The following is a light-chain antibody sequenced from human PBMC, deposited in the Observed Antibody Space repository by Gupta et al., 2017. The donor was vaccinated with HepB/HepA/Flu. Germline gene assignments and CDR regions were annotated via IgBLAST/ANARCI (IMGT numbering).Light chain of an antibody. Sequence: IVMKQSQATLSVSPGERATLSCTASQTVSSSEAWYQQKPRQSPRLLIYAASTRFDSIPDRFCGSGSATEFTLTTNSLQSADVAVYYCQQYYQFPSFTFGPGTTVKLK. J-gene: IGKJ3*01. CDR2: AAS. V-gene: IGKV3-15*01. CDR1: QTVSSS. CDR3: QQYYQFPSFT.